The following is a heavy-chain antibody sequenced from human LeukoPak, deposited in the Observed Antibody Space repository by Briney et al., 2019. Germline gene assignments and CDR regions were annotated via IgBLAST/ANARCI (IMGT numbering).Heavy chain of an antibody. CDR3: AIGYYYNSGSLDY. Sequence: PGGSLRLTCAASGFTFSSYWMHWVRQAPGKGLMWVSRINSDGSSTSYADSVKGRFTISRDNAKNTLYLQMNSLRAEDTAVYYCAIGYYYNSGSLDYWGQGTLVTVSS. D-gene: IGHD3-22*01. CDR1: GFTFSSYW. J-gene: IGHJ4*01. V-gene: IGHV3-74*01. CDR2: INSDGSST.